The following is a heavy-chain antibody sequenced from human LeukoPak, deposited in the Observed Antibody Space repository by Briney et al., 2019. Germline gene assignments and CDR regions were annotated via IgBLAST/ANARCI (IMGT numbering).Heavy chain of an antibody. CDR2: ISSSSSTI. Sequence: PGGSLRLSCAASGFTLSSYSMNWVRQAPGKGLEWVSYISSSSSTIYYADSVKGRFTISRDNAKNSLYLQMNSLRAEDTAVHYCARDGSLTGYSYYFDYWGQGTLVTVSS. J-gene: IGHJ4*02. V-gene: IGHV3-48*01. CDR3: ARDGSLTGYSYYFDY. D-gene: IGHD3-9*01. CDR1: GFTLSSYS.